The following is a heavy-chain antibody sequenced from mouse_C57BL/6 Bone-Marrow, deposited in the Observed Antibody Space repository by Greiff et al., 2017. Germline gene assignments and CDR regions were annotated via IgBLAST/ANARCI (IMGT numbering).Heavy chain of an antibody. CDR2: INPSSGYT. CDR3: ASSYGCGSSPAWFAY. D-gene: IGHD1-1*01. J-gene: IGHJ3*01. CDR1: GYTFTSYW. V-gene: IGHV1-7*01. Sequence: QVQLQQSGAELAKPGASVTLSCKASGYTFTSYWMHWVKQRPGQGLEWIGYINPSSGYTKYNQKFKDKATLTADKSSSTAYLQLSSLTYEDSAVYYCASSYGCGSSPAWFAYWGQGTLVTVSA.